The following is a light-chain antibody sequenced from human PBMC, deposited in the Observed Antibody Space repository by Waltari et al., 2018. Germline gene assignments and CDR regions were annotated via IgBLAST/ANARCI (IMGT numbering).Light chain of an antibody. CDR2: DAS. CDR1: QDISNY. J-gene: IGKJ2*01. V-gene: IGKV1-33*01. Sequence: DIQMTQSPSSLSASVGDRVTITCQASQDISNYLNWYQQKAGNAPKLLIYDASNLETGVPSRFSGGGSGTHFTFTISSLQPEDIATYYCQHYDNLPPPSYTFGQGTKVEIK. CDR3: QHYDNLPPPSYT.